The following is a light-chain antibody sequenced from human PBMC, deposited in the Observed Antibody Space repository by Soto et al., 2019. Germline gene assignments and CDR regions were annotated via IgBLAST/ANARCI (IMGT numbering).Light chain of an antibody. CDR3: AAWDDSLNGLVV. V-gene: IGLV1-44*01. CDR2: SNS. Sequence: QSAMTQPPSASGTPGQRVTIYCSGSSSNIGSNSVNWYQQLPGTAPKLLIYSNSQRASGVPDRFSGSKSGTSASLAISGLQSEDEADYYCAAWDDSLNGLVVFGGGTQLTVL. J-gene: IGLJ2*01. CDR1: SSNIGSNS.